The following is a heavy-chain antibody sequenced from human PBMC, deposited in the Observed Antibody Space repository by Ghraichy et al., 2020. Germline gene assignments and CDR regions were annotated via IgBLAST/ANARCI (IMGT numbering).Heavy chain of an antibody. CDR1: GGTFSSYA. CDR2: IIPIFGTA. V-gene: IGHV1-69*13. D-gene: IGHD3-10*01. J-gene: IGHJ4*02. CDR3: ARGRGPPMVRGAEGYFDY. Sequence: SVKVSCKASGGTFSSYAISWVRQAPGQGLEWMGGIIPIFGTANYAQKFQGRVTITADESTSTAYMELSSLRSEDTAVYYCARGRGPPMVRGAEGYFDYWGQGTLVTVSS.